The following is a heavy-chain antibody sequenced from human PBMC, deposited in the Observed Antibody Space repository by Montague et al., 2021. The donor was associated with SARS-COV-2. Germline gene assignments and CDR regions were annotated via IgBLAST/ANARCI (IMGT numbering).Heavy chain of an antibody. CDR1: GDSISTSY. D-gene: IGHD2-15*01. Sequence: SETLSLTCTVSGDSISTSYWAWIRQPPGKGLGWIGYVYYSGRSSYNSSLKSRVTISVYTSKDQVSLNLRSVTAADTAVSFCAGADRRDPATPHLYYYKGMDHWGQGTTVTVSS. V-gene: IGHV4-59*01. CDR3: AGADRRDPATPHLYYYKGMDH. J-gene: IGHJ6*02. CDR2: VYYSGRS.